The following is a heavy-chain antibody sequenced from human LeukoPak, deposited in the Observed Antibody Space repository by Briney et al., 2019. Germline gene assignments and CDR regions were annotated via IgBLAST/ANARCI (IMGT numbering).Heavy chain of an antibody. CDR2: IYYSGST. CDR1: GGSISSYY. CDR3: ARGAEYSSSWYVDY. J-gene: IGHJ4*02. Sequence: KPSETLSLTCTVSGGSISSYYWSWIRQPPGKGLGWNGYIYYSGSTNYNPSLKSRVTISVDTSKNQFSLKLSSVTAADTAVYYCARGAEYSSSWYVDYWGQGTLVTVSS. D-gene: IGHD6-13*01. V-gene: IGHV4-59*01.